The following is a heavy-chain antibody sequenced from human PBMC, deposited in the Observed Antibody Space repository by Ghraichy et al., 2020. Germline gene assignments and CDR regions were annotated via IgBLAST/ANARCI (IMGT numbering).Heavy chain of an antibody. J-gene: IGHJ4*02. CDR2: IKQDGSEK. CDR1: GFTFNTYY. Sequence: GGSLRLSCAASGFTFNTYYMTWVRQAPGKGLEWVANIKQDGSEKYYVDSVKGRFTISRDNAKDSVYLQMNSLRAEDTAVYYCGRGGYIYGSNPVDYWCREPRSPSPQ. D-gene: IGHD5-18*01. CDR3: GRGGYIYGSNPVDY. V-gene: IGHV3-7*04.